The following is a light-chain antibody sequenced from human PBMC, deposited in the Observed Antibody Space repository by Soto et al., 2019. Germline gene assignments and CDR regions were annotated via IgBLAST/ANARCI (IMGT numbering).Light chain of an antibody. CDR1: SSDVGSYHL. V-gene: IGLV2-23*02. J-gene: IGLJ2*01. Sequence: QSALTQPASVSGSPGQSITISCTGTSSDVGSYHLVSWYQQHPGKAPKLMIYEVTKRTSGVSNRFSGSKSGNTASLTISGLQAEDEADYYCCSYAGSSTFVVFGGGTKLTVL. CDR3: CSYAGSSTFVV. CDR2: EVT.